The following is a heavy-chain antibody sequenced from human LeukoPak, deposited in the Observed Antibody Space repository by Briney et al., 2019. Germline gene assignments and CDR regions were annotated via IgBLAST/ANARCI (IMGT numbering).Heavy chain of an antibody. Sequence: PGGSLRLSCAASGFTFSSYGMSWVRQAPGKGLEWVSAISGSGGSTYYADSVKGRFTISRDNSKNTLYLQMNSLRAEDTAVYYCARALVVPAAMRGAFDIWGQGTMVTVSS. CDR1: GFTFSSYG. CDR3: ARALVVPAAMRGAFDI. D-gene: IGHD2-2*01. V-gene: IGHV3-23*01. CDR2: ISGSGGST. J-gene: IGHJ3*02.